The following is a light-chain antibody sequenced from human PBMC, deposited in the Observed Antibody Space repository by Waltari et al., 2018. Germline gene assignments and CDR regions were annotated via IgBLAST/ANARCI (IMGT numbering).Light chain of an antibody. J-gene: IGLJ1*01. CDR3: CSYAGSKTYV. CDR1: KSDIRNFNL. Sequence: QSALTQPASEYGSPGQSISLSCSGNKSDIRNFNLISWYQRHPDKAPKLIFYEFNKRPSGVSHRFSGSKSVNTASLTIAGLQADDEADYYCCSYAGSKTYVFGPGTKVTVL. CDR2: EFN. V-gene: IGLV2-23*02.